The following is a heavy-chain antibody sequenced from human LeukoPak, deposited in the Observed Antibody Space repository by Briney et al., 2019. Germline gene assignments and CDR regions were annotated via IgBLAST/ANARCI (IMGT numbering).Heavy chain of an antibody. CDR2: INPNSGGT. CDR3: ARVISGIAAAGNFDY. D-gene: IGHD6-13*01. J-gene: IGHJ4*02. Sequence: ASVKVSCKASGYTFTGYYMHWVRQAPGQGLEWMVRINPNSGGTNYAQKFQGRVTMTRDTSISTAYMELSRLRPDDTAVYYCARVISGIAAAGNFDYWGQGTLVTVSS. CDR1: GYTFTGYY. V-gene: IGHV1-2*06.